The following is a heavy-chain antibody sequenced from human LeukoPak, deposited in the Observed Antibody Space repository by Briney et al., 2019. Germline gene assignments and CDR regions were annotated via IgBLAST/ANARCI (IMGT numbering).Heavy chain of an antibody. J-gene: IGHJ4*02. Sequence: PGGSLRLSCAASGFTFDDYTMHWVRQAPGKGLECVSYISLSSSSIYYADSLKGRFTISRDNSQNTLYLQMNSLRAEDTAVYYCARDSEGSVITFGGVIAGFDYWCQGTLVTVSS. CDR2: ISLSSSSI. D-gene: IGHD3-16*02. CDR3: ARDSEGSVITFGGVIAGFDY. CDR1: GFTFDDYT. V-gene: IGHV3-48*01.